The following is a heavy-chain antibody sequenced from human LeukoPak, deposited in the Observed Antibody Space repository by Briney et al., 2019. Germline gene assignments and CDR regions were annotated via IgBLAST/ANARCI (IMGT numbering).Heavy chain of an antibody. J-gene: IGHJ5*02. Sequence: GGSLRLSCSASGFTFSTNSMHWIRQAPGKGLEFVSAITSNGGSTYYADSVKGRFTISRDNSKNTLYLQMSSLRAEDTAVYYCVTVGMTSIWSYLRFDPRGQGTLVSVSS. CDR3: VTVGMTSIWSYLRFDP. V-gene: IGHV3-64D*08. CDR2: ITSNGGST. CDR1: GFTFSTNS. D-gene: IGHD1-26*01.